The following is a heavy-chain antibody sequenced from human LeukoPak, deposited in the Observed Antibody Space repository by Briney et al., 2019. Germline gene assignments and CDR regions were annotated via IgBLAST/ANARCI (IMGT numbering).Heavy chain of an antibody. CDR3: ARVGGTYYDFWSGYYIGVSWAYNWFDP. J-gene: IGHJ5*02. D-gene: IGHD3-3*01. Sequence: SETLSLTCTVSGGSISSSSYYWGWIRQPPGKGLEWIGSIYYSGSTYYNPSLKSRVTISVDTSKNQFSLKLSSVTAADTAVYYCARVGGTYYDFWSGYYIGVSWAYNWFDPWGQGTLVTVSS. CDR1: GGSISSSSYY. V-gene: IGHV4-39*07. CDR2: IYYSGST.